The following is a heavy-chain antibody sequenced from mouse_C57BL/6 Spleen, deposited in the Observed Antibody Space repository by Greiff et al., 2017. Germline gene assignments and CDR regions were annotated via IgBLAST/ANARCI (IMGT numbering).Heavy chain of an antibody. D-gene: IGHD5-1*01. V-gene: IGHV6-3*01. J-gene: IGHJ4*01. Sequence: EVQLQESGGGLVQPGGSMKLSCVASGFTFSNYWMNWVRQSPEKGLEWVAQIRLKSDNYATHYAESVKGRFTISRDDSKSSVYLQMNNLRAEDTGIYYCTGGYLGYYAMDYWGQGTSVTVSS. CDR1: GFTFSNYW. CDR2: IRLKSDNYAT. CDR3: TGGYLGYYAMDY.